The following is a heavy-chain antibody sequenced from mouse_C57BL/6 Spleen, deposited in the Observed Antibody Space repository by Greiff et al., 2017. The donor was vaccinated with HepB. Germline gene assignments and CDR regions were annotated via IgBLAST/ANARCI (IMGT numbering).Heavy chain of an antibody. CDR3: ARWGGSGYPDY. J-gene: IGHJ2*01. CDR2: INPSTGGT. Sequence: EVQVVESGPELVKPGASVKISCKASGYSFTGYYMNWVKQSPEKSLEWIGEINPSTGGTTYNQKFKAKATLTVDKSSSTAYMQLKSLTSEDSAVYYCARWGGSGYPDYWGQGTTLTVSS. D-gene: IGHD3-2*02. CDR1: GYSFTGYY. V-gene: IGHV1-42*01.